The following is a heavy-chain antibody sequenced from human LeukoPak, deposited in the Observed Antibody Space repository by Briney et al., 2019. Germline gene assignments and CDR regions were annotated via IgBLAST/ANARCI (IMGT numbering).Heavy chain of an antibody. D-gene: IGHD5-24*01. CDR3: ARVRDGYNDAYDI. CDR1: GYTFTSYY. CDR2: INPSGGST. Sequence: ASVKVSCKASGYTFTSYYMHWVRQAPRQGLEWMGIINPSGGSTSYAQKFQGRVTMTRDTSTSTVYMELSSLKSEDTAVYYCARVRDGYNDAYDIWGQGTMVTVSS. J-gene: IGHJ3*02. V-gene: IGHV1-46*01.